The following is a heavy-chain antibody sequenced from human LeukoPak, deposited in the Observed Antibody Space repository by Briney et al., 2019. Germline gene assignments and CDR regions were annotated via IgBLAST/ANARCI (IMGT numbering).Heavy chain of an antibody. J-gene: IGHJ4*02. Sequence: GGSLRLSCAASGFTFSSYAMSWVRQAPGKGLEWVSAISGSGGSTYYADSVKGRFTISRDNAKNSLYLQMNSLRDEDTAVYYCARDILTKQAYSGYDNWGQGTLVTVSS. CDR3: ARDILTKQAYSGYDN. CDR1: GFTFSSYA. V-gene: IGHV3-23*01. CDR2: ISGSGGST. D-gene: IGHD5-12*01.